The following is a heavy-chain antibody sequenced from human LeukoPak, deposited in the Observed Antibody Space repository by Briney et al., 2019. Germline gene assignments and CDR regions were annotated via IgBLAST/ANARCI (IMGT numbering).Heavy chain of an antibody. J-gene: IGHJ3*02. CDR3: AREGGSSGSAFDI. CDR2: IYSGGST. V-gene: IGHV3-53*01. CDR1: GFTFDGYT. Sequence: GGSLRLSCAASGFTFDGYTMNWVRQAPGKGLEWVSVIYSGGSTYYADSVKGRFTISRDNSKNTLYLQMNSLRAEDTAVYYCAREGGSSGSAFDIWGQGTMVTVSS. D-gene: IGHD3-22*01.